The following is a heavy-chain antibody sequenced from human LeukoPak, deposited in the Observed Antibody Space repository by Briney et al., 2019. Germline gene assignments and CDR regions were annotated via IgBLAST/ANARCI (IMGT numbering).Heavy chain of an antibody. Sequence: AVKVSCKASGGTFSSYAISWVRQAPGQGREWMGGIIPIFGTANYAQKFQGRVTITADESTSTAYMELSSLRSEDTAVYYCARELGWSIAAPGWGQGTLVTVSS. J-gene: IGHJ4*02. CDR2: IIPIFGTA. D-gene: IGHD6-6*01. CDR3: ARELGWSIAAPG. CDR1: GGTFSSYA. V-gene: IGHV1-69*13.